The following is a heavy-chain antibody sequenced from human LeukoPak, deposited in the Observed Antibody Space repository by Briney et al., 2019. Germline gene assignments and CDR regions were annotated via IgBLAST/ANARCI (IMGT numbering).Heavy chain of an antibody. Sequence: GASVKVSCKASGYTFTGYYMHWVRQAPGQGLEWMGWINPNSGGTNYAQKFQGRVTMTRDTSISTAYMELSRLRSDDTAVYYCARHLAFDSLSDIMDVWGQGTTVTVSS. J-gene: IGHJ6*02. V-gene: IGHV1-2*02. D-gene: IGHD3-3*02. CDR1: GYTFTGYY. CDR2: INPNSGGT. CDR3: ARHLAFDSLSDIMDV.